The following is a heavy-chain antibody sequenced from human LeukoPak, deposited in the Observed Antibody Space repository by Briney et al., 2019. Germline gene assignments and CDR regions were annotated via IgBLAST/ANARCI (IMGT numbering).Heavy chain of an antibody. D-gene: IGHD6-13*01. J-gene: IGHJ3*02. Sequence: GGSLRLSCAASGFTFSSYAMSWVRQAPGKGLEWVSVVSESGDSTHYADSVKGRFTISRDNSKNTLYLQMNSLRGDDTAIYYCAKAYTRSWYAAFDIWGQGTMVTISS. CDR1: GFTFSSYA. CDR3: AKAYTRSWYAAFDI. CDR2: VSESGDST. V-gene: IGHV3-23*01.